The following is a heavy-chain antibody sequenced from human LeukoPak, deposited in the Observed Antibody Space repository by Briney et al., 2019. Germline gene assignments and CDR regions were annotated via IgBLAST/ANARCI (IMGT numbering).Heavy chain of an antibody. Sequence: PGGSLRLSCAASGFTFSTYFMHGVRQAPGKGLEWVADNARDGSHTFYVESVKGRFTISRDNSKNTLYLHMNSLRAEETAVYFCARERQDTIPNSGAFDIWGQGTMVTVSS. CDR1: GFTFSTYF. J-gene: IGHJ3*02. CDR2: NARDGSHT. D-gene: IGHD2-21*01. V-gene: IGHV3-30-3*01. CDR3: ARERQDTIPNSGAFDI.